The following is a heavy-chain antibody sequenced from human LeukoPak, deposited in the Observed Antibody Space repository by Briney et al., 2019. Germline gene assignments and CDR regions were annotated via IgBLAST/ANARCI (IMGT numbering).Heavy chain of an antibody. CDR1: GGSISSSSYY. V-gene: IGHV4-39*07. D-gene: IGHD4-17*01. CDR2: IYYSGST. Sequence: PSETLSLTCTVSGGSISSSSYYWGWIRQPPGKGLEWIGSIYYSGSTYYNPSLKSRVTISVDTSKNQFSLKLCSVTAADTAVYYCARVYDYGDYGLFDAFDIWGQGTMVTVSS. J-gene: IGHJ3*02. CDR3: ARVYDYGDYGLFDAFDI.